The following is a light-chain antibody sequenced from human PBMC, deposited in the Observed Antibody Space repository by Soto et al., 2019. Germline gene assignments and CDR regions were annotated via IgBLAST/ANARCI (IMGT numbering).Light chain of an antibody. CDR2: WAS. J-gene: IGKJ4*01. CDR3: QQYYSPPVT. Sequence: DIVMTQSPDSLAVSLGERATINCKSSQSVLYSSNNKNYLAWYQQKPGQPPKLLIYWASTRESGVPDRFSGSGSGTDFPLTISSLQAEDVAVYYCQQYYSPPVTFGGGTKVEIK. CDR1: QSVLYSSNNKNY. V-gene: IGKV4-1*01.